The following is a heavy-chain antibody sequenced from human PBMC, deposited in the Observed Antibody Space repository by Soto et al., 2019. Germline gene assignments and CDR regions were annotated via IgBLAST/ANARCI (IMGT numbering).Heavy chain of an antibody. J-gene: IGHJ4*02. CDR3: ARDRTRLFIAARPTPQLFGY. Sequence: ASVKVSCKASGYTFTSYGISWVRQAPGQGLEWMGWISAYNGNTNYAQKLQGRGTMTTDTSTRTAYMELRSLRSDDTAVYYCARDRTRLFIAARPTPQLFGYWGQGTLVTVSS. CDR2: ISAYNGNT. CDR1: GYTFTSYG. D-gene: IGHD6-6*01. V-gene: IGHV1-18*01.